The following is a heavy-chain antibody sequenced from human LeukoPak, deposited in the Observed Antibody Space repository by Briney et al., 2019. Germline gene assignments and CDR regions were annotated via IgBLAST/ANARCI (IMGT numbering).Heavy chain of an antibody. J-gene: IGHJ4*02. V-gene: IGHV1-69*04. CDR1: GGTFSSYA. Sequence: SVKVSCKASGGTFSSYAISWVRQAPGQGLEWMGRIIPILGIANYAQKLQGRVTMTTDTSTSTAYMELRSLRSDDTAVYYCARDTGSGYDILTGYPPAGCWGQGTLVTVSS. CDR2: IIPILGIA. CDR3: ARDTGSGYDILTGYPPAGC. D-gene: IGHD3-9*01.